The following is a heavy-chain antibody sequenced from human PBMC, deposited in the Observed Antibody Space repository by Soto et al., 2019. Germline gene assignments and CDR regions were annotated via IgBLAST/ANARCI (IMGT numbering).Heavy chain of an antibody. Sequence: EVQLVESGGGLVQPGGSLKLSCAASGFTFSGSAMHWVRQASGKGLEWVGRVRRKANNYATAYDASVKGRFTISRDDSKNTVYLQMNSLNTEDTAVYYCTRPLFGWGSERAFDIWGQGTMVTVSS. J-gene: IGHJ3*02. D-gene: IGHD7-27*01. CDR1: GFTFSGSA. CDR2: VRRKANNYAT. CDR3: TRPLFGWGSERAFDI. V-gene: IGHV3-73*02.